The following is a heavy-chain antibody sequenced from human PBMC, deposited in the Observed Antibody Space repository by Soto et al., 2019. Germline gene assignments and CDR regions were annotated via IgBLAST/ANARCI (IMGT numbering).Heavy chain of an antibody. Sequence: TLSLTCAVYGGSFSGYYWSWIRQPPGKGLEWIGEINHSGSTNYNPSLKSRVTISVDASKNQFSLKLSSVTAADTAVYYCARGHGPRCRGYYYYYMDVWGKGTTVTVSS. CDR1: GGSFSGYY. J-gene: IGHJ6*03. D-gene: IGHD2-8*01. CDR2: INHSGST. CDR3: ARGHGPRCRGYYYYYMDV. V-gene: IGHV4-34*01.